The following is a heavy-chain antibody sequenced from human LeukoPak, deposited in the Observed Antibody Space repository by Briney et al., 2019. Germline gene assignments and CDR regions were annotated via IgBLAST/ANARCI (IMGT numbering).Heavy chain of an antibody. CDR1: GFTFGAYP. V-gene: IGHV3-49*03. Sequence: PGRSLRLSCTASGFTFGAYPMSWFRQAPGKGLEWVGFTRSKGYGGTTEYAASVKGRFTISRDDSKNIAYLQMNSLKTEDTAVYFCTRDYGDVEYWGQGTLVTVSS. J-gene: IGHJ4*02. D-gene: IGHD4-17*01. CDR3: TRDYGDVEY. CDR2: TRSKGYGGTT.